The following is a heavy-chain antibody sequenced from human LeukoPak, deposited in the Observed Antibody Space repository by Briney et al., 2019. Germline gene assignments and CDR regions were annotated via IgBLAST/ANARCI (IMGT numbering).Heavy chain of an antibody. V-gene: IGHV3-11*04. CDR3: ARDGGPADYDIWSAYYDY. D-gene: IGHD3-3*01. J-gene: IGHJ4*02. CDR2: ISGSGSTM. CDR1: GFTFSDYY. Sequence: PGGSLRLSCAASGFTFSDYYMSWIRQAPGKGLEWVSYISGSGSTMYYADSVKGRFTISRDNAKNSLYLQMNSLRAEDTAVYYCARDGGPADYDIWSAYYDYWGQGALVTVS.